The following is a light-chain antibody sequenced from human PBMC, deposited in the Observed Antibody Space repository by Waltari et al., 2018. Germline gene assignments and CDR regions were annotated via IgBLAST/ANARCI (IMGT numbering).Light chain of an antibody. CDR2: NNN. Sequence: QSVLTQPPSASGTPGQRVTISCSGSSSNIGSNTVNWYQHLPGTAPKLLIYNNNQRPQGGPDRFSGSKSGTSASLAISGLQSEDEADYYCSAWDDSLNGWVFGGGTKLTVL. CDR1: SSNIGSNT. J-gene: IGLJ3*02. CDR3: SAWDDSLNGWV. V-gene: IGLV1-44*01.